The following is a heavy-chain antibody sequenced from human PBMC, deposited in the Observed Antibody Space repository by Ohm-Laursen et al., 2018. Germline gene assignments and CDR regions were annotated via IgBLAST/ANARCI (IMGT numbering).Heavy chain of an antibody. CDR1: GFTFSSYG. Sequence: SLRLSCAASGFTFSSYGMHWVRQAPGKGLEWVAVISYDGSNKYYADSVKGRFTISRDNSKNTLYLQMNSLRAEDTAVYYCAKDQYDHYYGMDVWGQGTTVTVS. D-gene: IGHD3-16*01. J-gene: IGHJ6*02. CDR3: AKDQYDHYYGMDV. V-gene: IGHV3-30*18. CDR2: ISYDGSNK.